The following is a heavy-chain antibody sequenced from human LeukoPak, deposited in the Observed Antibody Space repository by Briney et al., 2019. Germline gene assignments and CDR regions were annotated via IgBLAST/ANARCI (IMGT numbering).Heavy chain of an antibody. J-gene: IGHJ3*02. CDR1: GFTFSTYA. CDR3: AKDSLPNSSGDAFDM. Sequence: GGSLRLSCAASGFTFSTYALSWVRQAPGKALEWISSINAGGGTTFYADSVKGRFTISRDNSWNTVYLQMNSLRAHETAVYFCAKDSLPNSSGDAFDMWGQGTMVTVSS. D-gene: IGHD6-25*01. CDR2: INAGGGTT. V-gene: IGHV3-23*01.